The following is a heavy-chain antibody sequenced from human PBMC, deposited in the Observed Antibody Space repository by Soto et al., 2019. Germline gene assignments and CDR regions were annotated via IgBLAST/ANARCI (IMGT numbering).Heavy chain of an antibody. D-gene: IGHD6-6*01. CDR3: ARDFSSSFVDY. Sequence: GGSLRLSCAASGFTFSSYGMHWVRQAPGKGLEWVAVIWYDGSNKYYADSVKGRFTISRDNSKNTLYLQMNSLRAEDTAVYYGARDFSSSFVDYWGQGTLVTVAS. V-gene: IGHV3-33*01. CDR1: GFTFSSYG. J-gene: IGHJ4*02. CDR2: IWYDGSNK.